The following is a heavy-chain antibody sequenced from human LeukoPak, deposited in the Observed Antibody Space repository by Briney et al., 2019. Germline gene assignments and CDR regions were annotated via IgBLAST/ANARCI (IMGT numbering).Heavy chain of an antibody. J-gene: IGHJ4*02. D-gene: IGHD3-10*01. CDR1: GFTFSSYW. Sequence: GGSLRLSCAASGFTFSSYWVSWVRQAPGKGLEWVAAISYDGYNQYYADSVKGRFIISRDNSKNALFLQMNSLRPEDTAVYYCAKVGYGSGSTPLDYWGQGTLVTVSS. CDR3: AKVGYGSGSTPLDY. V-gene: IGHV3-30*18. CDR2: ISYDGYNQ.